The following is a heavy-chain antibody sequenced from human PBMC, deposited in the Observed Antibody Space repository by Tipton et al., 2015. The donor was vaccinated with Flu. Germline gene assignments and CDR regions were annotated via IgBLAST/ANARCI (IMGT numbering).Heavy chain of an antibody. CDR2: IYASGIT. J-gene: IGHJ6*02. CDR1: GVSISSSGYY. V-gene: IGHV4-61*02. CDR3: ARDQGFGDGLTYNYYVMDV. D-gene: IGHD3-10*01. Sequence: TLSLTCTVSGVSISSSGYYWNWIRQPAGKGPEWIGRIYASGITKYNPSLQSRVSISVDTSKNQFSLKLDSVTAADTAVYYCARDQGFGDGLTYNYYVMDVWGQGTTVTVSS.